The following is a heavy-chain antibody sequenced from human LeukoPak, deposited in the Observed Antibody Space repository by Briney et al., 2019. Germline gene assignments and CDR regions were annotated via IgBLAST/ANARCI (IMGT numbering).Heavy chain of an antibody. J-gene: IGHJ4*02. D-gene: IGHD2-15*01. CDR2: VYYSGST. V-gene: IGHV4-61*08. Sequence: PSETLSLTCTVSGGSISSGGYYWSWIRQPPGKGLEWIGYVYYSGSTNYNPSLKSRVTISVDTSKNQFSLKLSSVTAADSAVYYCARAPRYCSGSRCYSLLFDYWGQGTLVTVSS. CDR1: GGSISSGGYY. CDR3: ARAPRYCSGSRCYSLLFDY.